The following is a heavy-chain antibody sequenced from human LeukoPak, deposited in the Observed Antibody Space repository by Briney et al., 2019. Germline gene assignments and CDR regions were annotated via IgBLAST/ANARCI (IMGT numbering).Heavy chain of an antibody. CDR2: VSGGGGTT. CDR3: AKDGGFTYGLNAFDM. J-gene: IGHJ3*02. CDR1: GFTFSNYA. D-gene: IGHD2-8*01. Sequence: SGGSLRLSCSASGFTFSNYAMSWVRQAPGKGLKWVSSVSGGGGTTYYADSVKDRFSISRDNSKNTVYLQMNSLRAEDTAVYYCAKDGGFTYGLNAFDMWGQGTMVTVSS. V-gene: IGHV3-23*01.